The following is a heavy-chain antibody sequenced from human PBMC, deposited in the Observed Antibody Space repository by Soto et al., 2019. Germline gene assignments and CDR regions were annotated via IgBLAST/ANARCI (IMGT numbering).Heavy chain of an antibody. D-gene: IGHD1-1*01. V-gene: IGHV1-18*01. CDR2: ISAHNGNT. J-gene: IGHJ4*02. CDR3: ARGRYGDY. Sequence: QVHLVPSGAEVKKPWASVTVSCKGSRYTFTSYGITWVRQAPGQGLEWMGWISAHNGNTDYAQKLQGRVTVTRDTSTSTAYMELRSLRSDDTAVYYCARGRYGDYWGQGALVTVSS. CDR1: RYTFTSYG.